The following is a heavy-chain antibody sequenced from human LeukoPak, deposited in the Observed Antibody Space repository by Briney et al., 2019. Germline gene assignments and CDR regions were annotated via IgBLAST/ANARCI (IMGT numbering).Heavy chain of an antibody. D-gene: IGHD6-6*01. CDR2: INHSGST. Sequence: SETLSLTCAVYGGSFSGYYWSWIRQPPGKGLEWIGEINHSGSTNYNPSLKSRVTISVDTSKNQFSLKLSSVTAADTAVYYCARGIAARLKNYYYYGMDVWGQGNTVTVSS. J-gene: IGHJ6*02. V-gene: IGHV4-34*01. CDR3: ARGIAARLKNYYYYGMDV. CDR1: GGSFSGYY.